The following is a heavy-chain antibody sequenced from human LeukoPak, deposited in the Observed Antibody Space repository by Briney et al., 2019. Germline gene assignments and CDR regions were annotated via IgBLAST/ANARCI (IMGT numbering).Heavy chain of an antibody. J-gene: IGHJ4*02. V-gene: IGHV3-43*02. CDR3: AKTGLWFGESRGFDY. D-gene: IGHD3-10*01. CDR2: ISGDGGST. Sequence: GGSLRLSCAASGFTLSSYAKHWVRQAPGKGLEWVSLISGDGGSTHYADSVKGRFTISRDNSKNSLYLQMNSLRTEDTALYYCAKTGLWFGESRGFDYWGQGTLVTVSS. CDR1: GFTLSSYA.